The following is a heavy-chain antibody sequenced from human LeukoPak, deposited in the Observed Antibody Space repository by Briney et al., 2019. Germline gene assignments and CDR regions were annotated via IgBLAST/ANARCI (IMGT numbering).Heavy chain of an antibody. CDR2: IYPGDSDT. CDR3: ARLGQTYYDILTGYYPTYYYYGMDV. V-gene: IGHV5-51*01. D-gene: IGHD3-9*01. Sequence: GESLKISCKGSGCSFTSYWIGWVRQMPGKGLEWMGIIYPGDSDTRYSPSFQGQVTISADKSISTAYLQWSSLKASDTAMYYCARLGQTYYDILTGYYPTYYYYGMDVWGQGTTVTVSS. J-gene: IGHJ6*02. CDR1: GCSFTSYW.